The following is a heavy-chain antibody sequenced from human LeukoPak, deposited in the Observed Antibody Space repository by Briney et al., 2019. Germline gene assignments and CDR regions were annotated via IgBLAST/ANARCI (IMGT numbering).Heavy chain of an antibody. V-gene: IGHV3-7*01. CDR1: GFTFSSYW. J-gene: IGHJ4*02. Sequence: PGGSLRLSCAASGFTFSSYWMSWVRQAPGKGLEWVANIKQDGSEKYYVDSVKGRFTISRDNAKNSLYLQMNSLRAEDTAVYYCARDKADHSSGWYGGIGYWGQGTLVTVSS. CDR2: IKQDGSEK. CDR3: ARDKADHSSGWYGGIGY. D-gene: IGHD6-19*01.